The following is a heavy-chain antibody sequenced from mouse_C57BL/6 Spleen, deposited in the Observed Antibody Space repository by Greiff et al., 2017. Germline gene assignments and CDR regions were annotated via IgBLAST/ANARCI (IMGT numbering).Heavy chain of an antibody. J-gene: IGHJ4*01. CDR2: IDPETGGT. CDR1: GYTFTDYE. D-gene: IGHD2-12*01. Sequence: QVQLQQSGAELVRPGASVTLSCKASGYTFTDYEMHWVKQTPVHGLEWIGAIDPETGGTAYTQKFKGKAILTADKSSSTAYMELRSLTSEDSAVYYCTRSFPCYDCNYCAMDYWGQGTSVTVSS. V-gene: IGHV1-15*01. CDR3: TRSFPCYDCNYCAMDY.